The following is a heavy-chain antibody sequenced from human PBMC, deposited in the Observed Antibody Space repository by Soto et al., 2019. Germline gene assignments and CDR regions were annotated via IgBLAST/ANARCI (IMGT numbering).Heavy chain of an antibody. V-gene: IGHV4-38-2*01. D-gene: IGHD2-15*01. CDR2: IYHSGST. CDR1: GYSISSGYY. CDR3: ATAPRDIVVVVAAPGSGWFDP. J-gene: IGHJ5*02. Sequence: SETLSLTCAVSGYSISSGYYWGWIRQPPGKGLEWIGGIYHSGSTYYNPSLKSRVTISVDTSKNQFSLKLSSVTAADTAVYYCATAPRDIVVVVAAPGSGWFDPWGQGTLVTVSS.